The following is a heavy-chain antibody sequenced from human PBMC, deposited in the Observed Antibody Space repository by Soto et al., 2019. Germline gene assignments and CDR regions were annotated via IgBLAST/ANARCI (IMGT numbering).Heavy chain of an antibody. V-gene: IGHV6-1*01. CDR2: TYYRSKWYN. CDR1: GDSVSSNSAA. J-gene: IGHJ3*02. D-gene: IGHD2-15*01. Sequence: SQTLSLTCAISGDSVSSNSAAWNWIRQSPSRGLEWLGRTYYRSKWYNDYAVSVKSRITINPDTSKNQFSLQLNSVTPEDTAVYYCARDRSEDIVVVVAATPFDAFDIWGQGTMVTVS. CDR3: ARDRSEDIVVVVAATPFDAFDI.